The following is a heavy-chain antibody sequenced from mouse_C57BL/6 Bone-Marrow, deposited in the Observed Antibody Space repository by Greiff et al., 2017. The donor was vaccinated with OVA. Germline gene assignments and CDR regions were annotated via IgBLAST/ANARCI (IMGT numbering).Heavy chain of an antibody. CDR2: IYPGAGDT. J-gene: IGHJ2*01. V-gene: IGHV1-82*01. Sequence: QVQLQQSGPELVKPGASVKISCKASGYAFSSSWMNWVKQRPGKGLEWIGRIYPGAGDTNYNGKFKGKATLTADKSSSTAYMQLSSLTSEDSAVYFCARSFITTVVATDYFDYWGQGTTLTVSS. D-gene: IGHD1-1*01. CDR3: ARSFITTVVATDYFDY. CDR1: GYAFSSSW.